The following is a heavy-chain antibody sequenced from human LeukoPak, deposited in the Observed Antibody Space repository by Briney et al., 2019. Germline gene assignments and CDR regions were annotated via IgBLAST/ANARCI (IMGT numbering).Heavy chain of an antibody. D-gene: IGHD3-22*01. Sequence: ASVKVSCKASGGTFSSYAISWVRQAPGQGLEWMGWISAYNGNTNYAQKLQGRVTMTTDTSTSTAYMELRSLRSDDTAVYYCARDPTDSSGYFGTLYCYYYYGMDVWGQGTTVTVSS. V-gene: IGHV1-18*01. CDR3: ARDPTDSSGYFGTLYCYYYYGMDV. CDR2: ISAYNGNT. CDR1: GGTFSSYA. J-gene: IGHJ6*02.